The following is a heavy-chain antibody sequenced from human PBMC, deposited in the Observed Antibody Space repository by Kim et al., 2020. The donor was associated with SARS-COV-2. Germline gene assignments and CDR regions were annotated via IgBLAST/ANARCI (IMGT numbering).Heavy chain of an antibody. V-gene: IGHV3-9*01. Sequence: SVKGRFTHSRDNAKNSLYLQMNSLRAEDTALYYCAKAGYSSSWFGGGMDVWGQGTTVTVSS. J-gene: IGHJ6*02. CDR3: AKAGYSSSWFGGGMDV. D-gene: IGHD6-13*01.